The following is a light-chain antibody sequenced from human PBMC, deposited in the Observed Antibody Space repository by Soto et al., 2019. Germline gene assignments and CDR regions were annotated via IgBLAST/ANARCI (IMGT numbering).Light chain of an antibody. CDR2: GAS. Sequence: EIVLTQSPGTLSLSPGERATLSCRASQSVSSSYLAWYQQKPGQAPRLLIYGASSRATGIPDRFSGSGSGTDFTLTISIQDPEDFAVYYCQHYGSAWTFGQGTKVEIK. CDR1: QSVSSSY. V-gene: IGKV3-20*01. CDR3: QHYGSAWT. J-gene: IGKJ1*01.